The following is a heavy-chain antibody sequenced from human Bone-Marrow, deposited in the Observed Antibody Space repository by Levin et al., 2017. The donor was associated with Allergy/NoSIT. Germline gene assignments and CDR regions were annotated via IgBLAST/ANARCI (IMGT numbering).Heavy chain of an antibody. CDR2: ITTSSNYR. CDR3: ARSHPLTGTTHFAYQDGMDV. D-gene: IGHD1/OR15-1a*01. CDR1: GFDFHIYV. J-gene: IGHJ6*02. V-gene: IGHV3-21*01. Sequence: GESLKISCEASGFDFHIYVMHWVRQAPGKGLEWLSSITTSSNYRYYIESVKGRFIISRDNGRNSLYLQMNSLRAEDTAVYYCARSHPLTGTTHFAYQDGMDVWGLGTTVTVSS.